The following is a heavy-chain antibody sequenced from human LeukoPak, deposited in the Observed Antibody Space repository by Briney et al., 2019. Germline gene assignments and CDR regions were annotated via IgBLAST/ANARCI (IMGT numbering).Heavy chain of an antibody. CDR1: GFTFSDYY. CDR3: AKESTIFGVVTPFDY. V-gene: IGHV3-11*01. D-gene: IGHD3-3*01. J-gene: IGHJ4*02. Sequence: GGSLRLSCAASGFTFSDYYMSWIRQAPGKGLEWVSYISSSGSTIYYADSVKGRFTISRDNSKNTLYLQMNSLRAEDTAVYYCAKESTIFGVVTPFDYWGQGTLVTVSS. CDR2: ISSSGSTI.